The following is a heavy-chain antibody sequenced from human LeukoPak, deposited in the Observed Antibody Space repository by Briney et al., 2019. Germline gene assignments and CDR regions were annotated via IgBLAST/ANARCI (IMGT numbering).Heavy chain of an antibody. CDR1: GGTFSSYA. CDR2: IIPILGIA. Sequence: ASVKVSCKASGGTFSSYAISWVRQVPGQGLEWMGRIIPILGIANYAQKFQGRVTITADKSTSTAYMELSSLRSEDTAVYYCARVSGYSYGYYFDYWGQGTLVTVSS. V-gene: IGHV1-69*04. J-gene: IGHJ4*02. CDR3: ARVSGYSYGYYFDY. D-gene: IGHD5-18*01.